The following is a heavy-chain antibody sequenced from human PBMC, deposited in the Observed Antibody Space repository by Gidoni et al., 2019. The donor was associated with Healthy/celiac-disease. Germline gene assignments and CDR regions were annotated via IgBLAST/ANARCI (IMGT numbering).Heavy chain of an antibody. CDR2: IYSGGST. D-gene: IGHD4-17*01. V-gene: IGHV3-53*01. Sequence: EVQLVESGGGLIQPGGSLRLSCAASGFPVSSNYMSWVRQAPGKGLEWVSVIYSGGSTYYADSVKGRFTISRDNSKNTLYLQMNSLRAEDTAVYYCARVEFYGDYFFDYWGQGTLVTVSS. J-gene: IGHJ4*02. CDR3: ARVEFYGDYFFDY. CDR1: GFPVSSNY.